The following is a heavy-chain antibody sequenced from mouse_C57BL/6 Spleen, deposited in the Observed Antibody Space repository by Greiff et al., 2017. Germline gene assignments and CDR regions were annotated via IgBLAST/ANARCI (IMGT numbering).Heavy chain of an antibody. Sequence: VQLKESGPELVKPGASVKIPCKASGYTFTDYNMDWVKQSHGKSLEWIGDINPNNGGTIYNQKFKGKATLTVDKSSSTAYMELRSLTSEDTAVYYCARWELTGGYFDYWGQGTTLTVSS. D-gene: IGHD4-1*01. V-gene: IGHV1-18*01. CDR2: INPNNGGT. CDR3: ARWELTGGYFDY. CDR1: GYTFTDYN. J-gene: IGHJ2*01.